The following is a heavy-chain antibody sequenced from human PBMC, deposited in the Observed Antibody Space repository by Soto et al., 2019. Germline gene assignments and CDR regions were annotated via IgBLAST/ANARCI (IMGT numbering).Heavy chain of an antibody. V-gene: IGHV4-39*01. CDR2: IYYSGST. D-gene: IGHD3-3*01. Sequence: SETLSLTCSVSGGSISSSNYYWGWIRQPPGKGLEWIGSIYYSGSTEYNPSLKSRVTISVDTSKTQFSLKLTSVTAADTAVYYCAGAYNDFWSGYYRIDYWGQGPLVTVSS. J-gene: IGHJ4*02. CDR1: GGSISSSNYY. CDR3: AGAYNDFWSGYYRIDY.